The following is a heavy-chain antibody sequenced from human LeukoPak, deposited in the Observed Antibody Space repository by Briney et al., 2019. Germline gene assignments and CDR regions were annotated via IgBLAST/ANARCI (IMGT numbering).Heavy chain of an antibody. CDR1: GGSISSYY. CDR2: IYYSGST. Sequence: SETLSLTCTVSGGSISSYYWSWIRQPPGKGLEWIGYIYYSGSTNYNPSLKSRVTISVDTSKNQFSLKLSSVTAADTAVYCCASLTYYYGSGSYFGYWGQGTLVTVSS. CDR3: ASLTYYYGSGSYFGY. J-gene: IGHJ4*02. D-gene: IGHD3-10*01. V-gene: IGHV4-59*08.